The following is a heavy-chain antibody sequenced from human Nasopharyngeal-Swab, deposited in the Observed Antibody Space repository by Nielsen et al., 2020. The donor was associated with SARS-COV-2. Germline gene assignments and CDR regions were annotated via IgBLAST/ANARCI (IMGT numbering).Heavy chain of an antibody. V-gene: IGHV3-30*04. CDR2: VSYDGSNK. J-gene: IGHJ2*01. Sequence: GESLKISCAASGFTFSSFAVHWVRQAPGKGLEWVAVVSYDGSNKYYADSVKGRFTISRDNSKNTLYLQMNSLRAEDTAVYYCARGSSSSFWYFDLWGRGTLVTVSS. D-gene: IGHD6-6*01. CDR1: GFTFSSFA. CDR3: ARGSSSSFWYFDL.